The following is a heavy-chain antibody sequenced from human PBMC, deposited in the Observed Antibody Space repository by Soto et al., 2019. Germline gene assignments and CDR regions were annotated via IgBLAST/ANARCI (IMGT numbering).Heavy chain of an antibody. CDR3: AKDLRLGELSLYGIDY. V-gene: IGHV3-23*01. J-gene: IGHJ4*02. CDR2: ISGNGGST. Sequence: EVQLLESGGGLVQPGGSLRLSCAASGFTFSSYAMSWVRQAPGKGLEWVSGISGNGGSTYYADSVKGRFTISRDNSKNTLYLQMNSLTAEDTAVLYCAKDLRLGELSLYGIDYWGQGTLVTVSS. D-gene: IGHD3-16*02. CDR1: GFTFSSYA.